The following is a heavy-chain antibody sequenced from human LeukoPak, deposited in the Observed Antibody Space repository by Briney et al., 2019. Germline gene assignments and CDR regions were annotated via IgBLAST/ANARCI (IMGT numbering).Heavy chain of an antibody. J-gene: IGHJ4*02. Sequence: SETLSLTCAVYGGSFSGYYWSWIRQPLGKGLEWIGEINHSGSTNYNPSLKSRVTISVDTSKNQFSLKLSSVTAADTAVYYCAAAGTSCCDYWGQGTLVTVSS. CDR3: AAAGTSCCDY. V-gene: IGHV4-34*01. D-gene: IGHD2-2*01. CDR2: INHSGST. CDR1: GGSFSGYY.